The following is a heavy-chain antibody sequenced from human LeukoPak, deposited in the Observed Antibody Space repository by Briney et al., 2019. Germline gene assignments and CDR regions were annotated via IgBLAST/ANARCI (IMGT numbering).Heavy chain of an antibody. CDR3: ARNRSSGYWVY. CDR1: GGSISSSSYY. V-gene: IGHV4-39*01. CDR2: IYYSGST. Sequence: SETLSLTCTVSGGSISSSSYYWGWIRQPPGKGLEWIGSIYYSGSTYYNPSLKSRVTISVDTSKNQFSLKLRSVNAADTAVYYCARNRSSGYWVYWGQGTLVTVSS. J-gene: IGHJ4*02. D-gene: IGHD3-22*01.